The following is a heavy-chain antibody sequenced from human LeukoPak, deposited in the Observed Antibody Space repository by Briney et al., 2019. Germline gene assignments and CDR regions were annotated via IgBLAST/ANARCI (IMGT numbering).Heavy chain of an antibody. CDR3: ARSDGYGLVGI. J-gene: IGHJ3*02. Sequence: SETLSLTCTVSGGSISSNYWGWIRQPPGKTLEWIGSIYSSGSTYYNPSLKSRVIIIIDTPKNHFSLTLSSVTAADTAVYYCARSDGYGLVGIWGQGTMVTVSS. D-gene: IGHD3-10*01. CDR2: IYSSGST. CDR1: GGSISSNY. V-gene: IGHV4-39*07.